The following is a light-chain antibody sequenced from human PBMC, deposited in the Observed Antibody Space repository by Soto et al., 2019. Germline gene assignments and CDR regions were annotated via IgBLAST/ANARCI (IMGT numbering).Light chain of an antibody. CDR2: DVS. V-gene: IGLV2-14*01. CDR1: SSDVGGYKY. J-gene: IGLJ2*01. Sequence: QSVLTQPASVSGSPGQSITISCTGTSSDVGGYKYVSWYQQHPGKAPKLMIYDVSNRPSGVSDRFSGSKSGNTASLTISGLQAEDEADYYCIAYTSSSTPVVFGGGTKLTV. CDR3: IAYTSSSTPVV.